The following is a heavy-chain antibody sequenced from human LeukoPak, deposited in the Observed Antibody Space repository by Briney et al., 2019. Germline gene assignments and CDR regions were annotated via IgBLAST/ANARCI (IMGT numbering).Heavy chain of an antibody. CDR2: IYYSGST. CDR1: GGSISSYY. CDR3: ARLTTVTAPRLDY. V-gene: IGHV4-59*01. J-gene: IGHJ4*02. D-gene: IGHD4-17*01. Sequence: SETLSLTCTVSGGSISSYYWSWIRQPPGKGLEWIGYIYYSGSTNYNPSLKSRVTISLDTSKNQFSVKLSSVTAADTAVYYCARLTTVTAPRLDYWGQGTLVTVSS.